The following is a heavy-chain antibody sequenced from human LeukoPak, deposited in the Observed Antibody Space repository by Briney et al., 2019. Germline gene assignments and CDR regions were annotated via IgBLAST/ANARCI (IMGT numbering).Heavy chain of an antibody. CDR2: IIPIFGTA. CDR1: GGTFSSYA. CDR3: ARDISPIYYDSSYGFDI. J-gene: IGHJ3*02. D-gene: IGHD3-22*01. V-gene: IGHV1-69*05. Sequence: SVKVSCKASGGTFSSYAISWVRQAPGQGLEWMGGIIPIFGTANYAQKFQARVTMTRDKSTRTVYIQLSSLRSEDTAVYYCARDISPIYYDSSYGFDIWGQGTMVTVSS.